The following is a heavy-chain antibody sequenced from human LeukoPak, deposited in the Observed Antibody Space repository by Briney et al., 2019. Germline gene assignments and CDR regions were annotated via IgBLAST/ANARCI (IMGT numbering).Heavy chain of an antibody. CDR2: INHSGST. J-gene: IGHJ6*02. CDR1: GGSFSGYY. Sequence: SETLSLTCAVYGGSFSGYYWSWIRQPPGKGLEWIGEINHSGSTNYNPSLKSRVTISVDTSKNQFSLKLSSVTAADTAVYYCARSGSLSRYYYYYGMDVWGQGTTVTVSS. D-gene: IGHD2-15*01. V-gene: IGHV4-34*01. CDR3: ARSGSLSRYYYYYGMDV.